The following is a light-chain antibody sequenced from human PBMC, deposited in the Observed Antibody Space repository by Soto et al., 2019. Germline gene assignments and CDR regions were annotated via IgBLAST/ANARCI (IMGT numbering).Light chain of an antibody. CDR2: GAS. CDR3: QYYGASPIT. J-gene: IGKJ5*01. Sequence: EIVLTQSPGTLSLSPGERVTLSGRASQRVSSSYLAWYQQKPGQAHRLLIYGASSRATGIPDRFSGSGSGTDFTLTISRLATEDFAVYYCQYYGASPITFGQGTRLEIK. CDR1: QRVSSSY. V-gene: IGKV3-20*01.